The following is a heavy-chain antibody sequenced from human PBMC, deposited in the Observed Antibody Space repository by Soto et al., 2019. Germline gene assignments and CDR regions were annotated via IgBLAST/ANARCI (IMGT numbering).Heavy chain of an antibody. D-gene: IGHD3-3*01. Sequence: GGSLRLSCAASGFTFSGYAMSWVRQAPGKGLEWVSAISGSGGSTYYADSVKGRFTISRDNSKNTLYLQMNSLRAEDTAVYYCARSRVYDFWSGYYEGYYYGMDVWGQGTTVTVSS. CDR3: ARSRVYDFWSGYYEGYYYGMDV. V-gene: IGHV3-23*01. CDR2: ISGSGGST. CDR1: GFTFSGYA. J-gene: IGHJ6*02.